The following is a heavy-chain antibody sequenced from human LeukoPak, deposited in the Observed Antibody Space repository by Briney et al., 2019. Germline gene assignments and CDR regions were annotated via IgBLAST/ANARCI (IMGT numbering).Heavy chain of an antibody. V-gene: IGHV5-51*01. CDR1: GHRFTDYW. CDR3: ARRYYHSTEFDP. Sequence: GESLKISCKASGHRFTDYWIGWVRQMPGKGLEGMGIIHPADSNTLYSPSFQGQVTISADKSISTAYLQWSSLKASDTAIYYCARRYYHSTEFDPWGQGTLVTVSS. D-gene: IGHD3-22*01. J-gene: IGHJ5*02. CDR2: IHPADSNT.